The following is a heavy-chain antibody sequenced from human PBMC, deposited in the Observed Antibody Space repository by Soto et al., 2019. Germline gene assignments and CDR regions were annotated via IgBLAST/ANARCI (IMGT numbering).Heavy chain of an antibody. CDR2: ISSSSSYI. J-gene: IGHJ6*02. V-gene: IGHV3-21*01. Sequence: GGSLRLSCAASGFTFSSYSMNWVRQAPGKGLEWVSSISSSSSYIYYADSVKGRFTISRDNAKNSLYLQMNSLRAEDTAVYYCARDVYSGDDWSYYGMDVWGQGTTVTVSS. D-gene: IGHD5-12*01. CDR3: ARDVYSGDDWSYYGMDV. CDR1: GFTFSSYS.